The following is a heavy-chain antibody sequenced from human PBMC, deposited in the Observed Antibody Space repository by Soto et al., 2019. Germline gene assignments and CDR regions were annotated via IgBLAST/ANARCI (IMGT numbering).Heavy chain of an antibody. Sequence: QVQLVQSGAELKKPGSSVNVSCAASGGTFKTYTINWVRQAPGQGLEWIGQIIPMYDSANYAQRFQGRVTISADKSTNIAYMELSGLRSEDTALYYCATWRTYSGSYCFDYWGRGTLVSVSS. J-gene: IGHJ4*02. D-gene: IGHD1-26*01. CDR2: IIPMYDSA. V-gene: IGHV1-69*06. CDR3: ATWRTYSGSYCFDY. CDR1: GGTFKTYT.